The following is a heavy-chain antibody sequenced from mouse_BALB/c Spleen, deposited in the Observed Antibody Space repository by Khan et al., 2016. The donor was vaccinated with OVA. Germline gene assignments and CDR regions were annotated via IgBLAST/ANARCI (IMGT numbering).Heavy chain of an antibody. D-gene: IGHD1-1*01. J-gene: IGHJ4*01. V-gene: IGHV1-4*01. CDR1: GYTFTSYS. Sequence: QVQLKQSGAELAGPGASVKMSCKASGYTFTSYSMHWIKQRPGQGLEWIGNINPNNAYTNYNQRFKDKATLTADKSSNTAYMQLSSLTSEDSAVYVCARDFHYYGSRGALDYWGQGTSVTVSS. CDR2: INPNNAYT. CDR3: ARDFHYYGSRGALDY.